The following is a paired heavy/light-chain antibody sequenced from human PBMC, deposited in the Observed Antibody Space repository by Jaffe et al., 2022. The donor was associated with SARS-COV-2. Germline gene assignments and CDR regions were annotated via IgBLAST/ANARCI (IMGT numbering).Heavy chain of an antibody. CDR2: IYYSGIT. Sequence: QVQLQESGPGLVKPSETLSLTCTVSGGSINNYYWSWLRQPPGKGLEWFGYIYYSGITTYNPSLNSRVTMSVDTSKNQFSLKLTSVTAADTAVYYCARRAAGGYCSSGECPPFDYWGQGTLVTVSS. J-gene: IGHJ4*02. D-gene: IGHD2-8*01. CDR1: GGSINNYY. CDR3: ARRAAGGYCSSGECPPFDY. V-gene: IGHV4-59*01.
Light chain of an antibody. CDR2: ENN. CDR3: GTWDSSLKAYV. Sequence: QSVLTQPPSVSAASGQKVTISCSGSSSNIGNNYVSWYQQLPGTAPKLLIYENNQRPSGIPDRFSGSKSGTSAALGITGLQTGDEADYYCGTWDSSLKAYVFGTGTQVTVL. V-gene: IGLV1-51*02. CDR1: SSNIGNNY. J-gene: IGLJ1*01.